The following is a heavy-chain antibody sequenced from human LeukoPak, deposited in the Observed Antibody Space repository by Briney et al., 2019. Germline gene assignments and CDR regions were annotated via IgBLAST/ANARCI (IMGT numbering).Heavy chain of an antibody. CDR1: GGSISSYY. Sequence: KTSETLSLTCTVSGGSISSYYWSWIRQPAGKGLEWIGRIYTSGSTYYNPSLKSRVTISVDTSKNQFSLKLSSVTTADTAVYYCARGEYSSRLSFSWFDPWGQGTLVTVSS. CDR2: IYTSGST. CDR3: ARGEYSSRLSFSWFDP. J-gene: IGHJ5*02. D-gene: IGHD5-18*01. V-gene: IGHV4-4*07.